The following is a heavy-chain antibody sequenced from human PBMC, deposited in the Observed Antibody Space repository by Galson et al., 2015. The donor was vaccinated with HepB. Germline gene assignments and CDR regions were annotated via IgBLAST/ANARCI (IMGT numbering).Heavy chain of an antibody. CDR2: IIPIFGTA. J-gene: IGHJ4*02. V-gene: IGHV1-69*13. D-gene: IGHD1-26*01. CDR3: ARGSDSGSYHRGYYFDY. CDR1: GGTFSSYA. Sequence: SVKVSCKASGGTFSSYAISWVRQAPGQGLEWMGGIIPIFGTANYAQKFQGRVTITADESTSTAYMELSSLRSEDTAVYYCARGSDSGSYHRGYYFDYWGQGTLVTVSS.